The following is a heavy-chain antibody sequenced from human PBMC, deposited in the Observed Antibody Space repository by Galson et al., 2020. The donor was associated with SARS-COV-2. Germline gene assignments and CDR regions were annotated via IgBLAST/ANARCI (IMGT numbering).Heavy chain of an antibody. V-gene: IGHV1-69*10. Sequence: SVKVSCKASGGTFSSYAISWVRQAPGQGLEWMGGIIPIHGIANYAQKFQGRVTITADKSTSTAYMELSSLRSEDTAVYYCARTTYDFWSGYYFANNWFDPWGQGTLVTVSS. J-gene: IGHJ5*02. CDR2: IIPIHGIA. CDR3: ARTTYDFWSGYYFANNWFDP. CDR1: GGTFSSYA. D-gene: IGHD3-3*01.